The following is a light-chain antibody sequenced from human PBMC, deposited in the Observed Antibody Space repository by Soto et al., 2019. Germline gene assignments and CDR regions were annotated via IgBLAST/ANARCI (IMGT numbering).Light chain of an antibody. V-gene: IGKV3-15*01. J-gene: IGKJ5*01. Sequence: EIVMTQSPATLSVSPGERATLACRASQSVSSNLAWYQHKPGQAPRLLIFGASTRATGIPARFSGSGSGTEFILTISSLQSEYFAVYYCQQYNYYVTFGQGTRLEIK. CDR2: GAS. CDR1: QSVSSN. CDR3: QQYNYYVT.